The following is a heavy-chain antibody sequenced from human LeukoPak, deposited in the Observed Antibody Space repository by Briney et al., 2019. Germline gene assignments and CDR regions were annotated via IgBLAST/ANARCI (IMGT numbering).Heavy chain of an antibody. V-gene: IGHV1-69*13. J-gene: IGHJ6*04. Sequence: ASVKVSCKASGGTFSSYAISWVRQAPGQGLEWMGGIIPIFGTANYAQKFQGRVTITADESTSTAYMELSSLRSEDTAAYYCARGPAAAGYYCYYYGMDVWGKGTTVTVSS. CDR1: GGTFSSYA. CDR2: IIPIFGTA. D-gene: IGHD6-13*01. CDR3: ARGPAAAGYYCYYYGMDV.